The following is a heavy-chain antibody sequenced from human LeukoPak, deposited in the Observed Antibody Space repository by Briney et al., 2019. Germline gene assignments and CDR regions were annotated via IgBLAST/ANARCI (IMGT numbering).Heavy chain of an antibody. CDR3: ARGSGNPSTAFDI. CDR2: IYSGGST. Sequence: GGSLRLSCAASGFTVSSNYMSWVRQAPGKGLEWVSVIYSGGSTYYADSVKGRFTISRDNSKSTLYLQMNSLRAEDTAVYYCARGSGNPSTAFDIWGQGTMVTVSS. CDR1: GFTVSSNY. J-gene: IGHJ3*02. V-gene: IGHV3-53*01. D-gene: IGHD1-26*01.